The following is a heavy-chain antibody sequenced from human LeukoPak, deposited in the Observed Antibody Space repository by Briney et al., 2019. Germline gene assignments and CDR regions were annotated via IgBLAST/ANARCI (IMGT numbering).Heavy chain of an antibody. V-gene: IGHV3-7*03. CDR1: GFTFSSYW. Sequence: GGSLRLSCAASGFTFSSYWMSWVRQAPGKGLEWVANIKQDGSEKYYVDSVKGRFTISRDDAKNSLYLQMSSLRAEDTAVYFCARGGGLDVWGQGATVTVSS. CDR2: IKQDGSEK. CDR3: ARGGGLDV. D-gene: IGHD3-16*01. J-gene: IGHJ6*02.